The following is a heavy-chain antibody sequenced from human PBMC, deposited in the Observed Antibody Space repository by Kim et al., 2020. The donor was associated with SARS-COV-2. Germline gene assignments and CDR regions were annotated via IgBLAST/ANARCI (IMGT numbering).Heavy chain of an antibody. V-gene: IGHV4-34*01. CDR2: INHSGST. Sequence: SETLSLTCAVYGGSFSGYYWSWIRQPPGKGLEWIGEINHSGSTNYNPSLKSRVTISVDTSKNQFSLKLSSVTAADTAVYYCARGLTVAARRGGSDYWGQGTLVTVSS. CDR3: ARGLTVAARRGGSDY. CDR1: GGSFSGYY. D-gene: IGHD6-6*01. J-gene: IGHJ4*02.